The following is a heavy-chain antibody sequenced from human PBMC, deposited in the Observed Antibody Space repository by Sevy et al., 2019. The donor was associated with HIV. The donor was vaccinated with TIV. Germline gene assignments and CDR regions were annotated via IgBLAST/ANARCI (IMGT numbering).Heavy chain of an antibody. J-gene: IGHJ4*02. CDR1: GYTFTSYG. D-gene: IGHD1-26*01. CDR2: ISAYNGNT. V-gene: IGHV1-18*01. CDR3: ARDGVGGSYPLYYFDY. Sequence: ASVKVSCKASGYTFTSYGISWVRQAPGQGLEWMGWISAYNGNTNYAQKLQGRVTMTTDTSTSTAYMELRSLRSDDTAVYYCARDGVGGSYPLYYFDYWGQGTLVTVSS.